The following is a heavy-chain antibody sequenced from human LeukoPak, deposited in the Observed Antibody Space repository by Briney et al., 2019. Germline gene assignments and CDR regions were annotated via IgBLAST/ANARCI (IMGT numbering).Heavy chain of an antibody. CDR2: IIPILGIA. D-gene: IGHD3-3*01. J-gene: IGHJ3*02. V-gene: IGHV1-69*04. Sequence: SVKVPCKASGGTFSSYAISWVRQAPGQGLEWMGRIIPILGIANYAQKFQGRVTITADKSTSTAYMELSSLRSEDTAVYYCARERGFWSGYYIHDAFDIWGQGTMVTVSS. CDR1: GGTFSSYA. CDR3: ARERGFWSGYYIHDAFDI.